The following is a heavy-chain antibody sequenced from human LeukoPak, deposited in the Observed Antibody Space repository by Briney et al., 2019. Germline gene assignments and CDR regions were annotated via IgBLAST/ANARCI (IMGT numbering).Heavy chain of an antibody. CDR3: AKGYCSSTSCKESFFDY. D-gene: IGHD2-2*01. V-gene: IGHV3-23*01. Sequence: PGGPLKPSFQASGLTFTGYAMNWVRQAQGKGLRWFQTISSSGGSTYYFVKGRFTISRDNSKNTLYLQMNSLRAEDTAVYYCAKGYCSSTSCKESFFDYWGQGTPVTVSS. J-gene: IGHJ4*02. CDR1: GLTFTGYA. CDR2: ISSSGGST.